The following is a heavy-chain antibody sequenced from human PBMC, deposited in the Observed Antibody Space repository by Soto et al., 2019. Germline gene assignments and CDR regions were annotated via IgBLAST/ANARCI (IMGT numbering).Heavy chain of an antibody. Sequence: QVQLVQSGAEVKKPGASVKVSCKASGYTFTSYAMHWVRQAPGQSLEWMGWINAGNGNTKYSQNFQGRVTITRDTSASTAYMELSSRRSEDTAVYYCAREASSIWQWFDPWGQGTLVTVSS. J-gene: IGHJ5*02. V-gene: IGHV1-3*01. CDR2: INAGNGNT. CDR1: GYTFTSYA. CDR3: AREASSIWQWFDP. D-gene: IGHD6-13*01.